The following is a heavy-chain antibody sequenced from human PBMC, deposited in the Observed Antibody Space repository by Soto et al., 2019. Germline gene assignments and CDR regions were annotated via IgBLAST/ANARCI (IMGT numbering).Heavy chain of an antibody. D-gene: IGHD3-16*01. CDR2: IGAAGDT. CDR1: GFTFSNYA. CDR3: AAGGVTSVAQFDY. Sequence: EVQLVESGGGLVQPGGSLRLSCAASGFTFSNYAMHWVRQPTGKGLEWVSGIGAAGDTYYPGSVKGRFTISRENAKNSLYLQMHSLRAGDTAVYYYAAGGVTSVAQFDYWGQGTLVTVSS. J-gene: IGHJ4*02. V-gene: IGHV3-13*01.